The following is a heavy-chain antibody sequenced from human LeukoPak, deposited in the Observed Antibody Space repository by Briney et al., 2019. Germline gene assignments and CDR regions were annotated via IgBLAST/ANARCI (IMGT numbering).Heavy chain of an antibody. D-gene: IGHD5-18*01. J-gene: IGHJ4*02. CDR2: INPNSGGT. CDR3: AILGIRGYSYCLLFDY. CDR1: GYTFTDYY. V-gene: IGHV1-2*02. Sequence: ASVKVSCKASGYTFTDYYMHWVRQAPAQGLDWMGWINPNSGGTNYAQKFQGRLTMTRDTSISTAYMELSRLRSDDTAVYYCAILGIRGYSYCLLFDYWGQGTLVTVSS.